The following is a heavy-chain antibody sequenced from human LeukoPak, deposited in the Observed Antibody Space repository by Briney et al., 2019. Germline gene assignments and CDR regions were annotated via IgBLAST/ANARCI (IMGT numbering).Heavy chain of an antibody. CDR1: GGSFSGYY. CDR2: INHSGST. CDR3: ASDEHGYSYGN. D-gene: IGHD5-18*01. V-gene: IGHV4-34*01. Sequence: PSQTLSLTRAVYGGSFSGYYWSWIRKPPGKGLEWIGEINHSGSTNYNPSLKSRVTISVDTSKNQFSLKLSSVTAADAAVYYCASDEHGYSYGNWGQGTLVTVSS. J-gene: IGHJ4*02.